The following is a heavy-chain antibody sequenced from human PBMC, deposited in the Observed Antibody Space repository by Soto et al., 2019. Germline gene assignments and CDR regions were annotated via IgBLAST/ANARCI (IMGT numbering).Heavy chain of an antibody. CDR1: GFTFSGSA. J-gene: IGHJ4*02. CDR2: IRDKANSYAT. D-gene: IGHD2-21*02. V-gene: IGHV3-73*02. CDR3: TRLYCGGDCDFDS. Sequence: EVQLVESGGGLVQPGGSLKLCCAASGFTFSGSAMHWVRQASGKGLEWVGRIRDKANSYATAYTASVKGRFTISRDXXKNTAYLQMNSLKTEDTAVYYCTRLYCGGDCDFDSWGQGTLVTVSS.